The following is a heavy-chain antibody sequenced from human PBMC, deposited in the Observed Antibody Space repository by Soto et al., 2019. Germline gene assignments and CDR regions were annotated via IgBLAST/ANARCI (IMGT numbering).Heavy chain of an antibody. CDR2: ISGSGGST. J-gene: IGHJ4*02. D-gene: IGHD2-15*01. CDR1: GFTFSSYA. Sequence: PGGSLRLSCAASGFTFSSYAMSWVRQAPGKGLEWVSAISGSGGSTYYADSVKGRFTISRDNSKNTLYLQMNSLRAEDTAVYYCAKDTYVVVVAATGYWGQGTLVTVSS. CDR3: AKDTYVVVVAATGY. V-gene: IGHV3-23*01.